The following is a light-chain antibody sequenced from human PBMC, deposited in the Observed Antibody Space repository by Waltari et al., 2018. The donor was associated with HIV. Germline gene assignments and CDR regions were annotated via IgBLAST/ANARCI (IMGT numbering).Light chain of an antibody. Sequence: QSALTQPRSVSGSPGQSVTISCTGTSSDVVGSNYVSWYQQHPGKAPKLMIYDVSKRPSGVPDRFSGSKSGNTASLTISGLQAEDEADYSCCSYAGSYTYVFGTGTKVTVL. CDR3: CSYAGSYTYV. CDR1: SSDVVGSNY. J-gene: IGLJ1*01. CDR2: DVS. V-gene: IGLV2-11*01.